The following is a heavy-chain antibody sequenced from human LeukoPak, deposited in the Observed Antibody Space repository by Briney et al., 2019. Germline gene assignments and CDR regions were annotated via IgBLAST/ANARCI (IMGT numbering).Heavy chain of an antibody. V-gene: IGHV3-23*01. CDR2: ISGSGGST. Sequence: HPGGSLRLSCAAFGFTFSSYAMSWVRQAPGKGLEWVSAISGSGGSTYYADSVKGRFTISRDNSKNTLYLQMNSLRAEDTAVYYCAKDPEWEHAPGFWMDVWGKGTTVTVSS. D-gene: IGHD1-26*01. J-gene: IGHJ6*04. CDR3: AKDPEWEHAPGFWMDV. CDR1: GFTFSSYA.